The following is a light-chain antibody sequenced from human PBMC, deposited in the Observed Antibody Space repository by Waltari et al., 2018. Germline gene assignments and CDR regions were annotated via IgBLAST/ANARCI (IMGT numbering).Light chain of an antibody. J-gene: IGKJ1*01. CDR2: AAS. CDR3: QQYYNTPPWT. V-gene: IGKV1-NL1*01. Sequence: DIQMTQSPSSLSASLGDRVTITCRASQDIRFSLVWYQQKPGKAPKLLLFAASRLESGVPSRFSGSGSGTEYTLTISSLQPEDFATYYCQQYYNTPPWTFGQGTKVEIK. CDR1: QDIRFS.